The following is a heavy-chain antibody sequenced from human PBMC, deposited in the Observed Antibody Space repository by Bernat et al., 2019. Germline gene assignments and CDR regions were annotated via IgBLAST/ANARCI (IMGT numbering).Heavy chain of an antibody. J-gene: IGHJ4*02. V-gene: IGHV3-23*04. CDR1: GFTFSIYA. D-gene: IGHD1-26*01. CDR3: AKDLVSGDGQWDIDS. Sequence: EVQLVESGGGLVQPGGSLRLSCAASGFTFSIYAMSWVRQAPGKGLEWVSTISGSGGSTYYADSVKGRFTISRDNSKSTLYLQMSSLRSEDTAMYYCAKDLVSGDGQWDIDSWGQGTPVTVSS. CDR2: ISGSGGST.